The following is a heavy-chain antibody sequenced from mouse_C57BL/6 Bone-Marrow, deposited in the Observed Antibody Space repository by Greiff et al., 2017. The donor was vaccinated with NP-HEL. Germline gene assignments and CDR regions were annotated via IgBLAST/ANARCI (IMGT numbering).Heavy chain of an antibody. D-gene: IGHD1-1*01. CDR3: ASSHYYGSAPWFAY. V-gene: IGHV2-2*01. J-gene: IGHJ3*01. Sequence: QVQLKQSGPGLVQPSQSLSITCTVSGFSLTSYGVHWVRQSPGKGLEWLGVIWSGGSTDYNAAFISRLSISKDNSKSQVFFKMNSLQADDTAIYYCASSHYYGSAPWFAYWGQGTLVTVSA. CDR1: GFSLTSYG. CDR2: IWSGGST.